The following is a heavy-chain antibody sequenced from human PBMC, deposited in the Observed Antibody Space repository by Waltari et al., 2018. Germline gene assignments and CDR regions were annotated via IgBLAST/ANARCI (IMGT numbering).Heavy chain of an antibody. V-gene: IGHV4-34*01. D-gene: IGHD2-15*01. CDR3: ARVPLRYCSGGSCYEDY. J-gene: IGHJ4*02. Sequence: QVQLQQWGAGLLKPSETLSLNCAVYGGSFSGYYWSWIRQPPGKGLEWIGEINHSGSTNSNPSLKSRVTISVDTSKNQFSLKLSSVTAADTAVYYCARVPLRYCSGGSCYEDYWGQGTLVTVSS. CDR1: GGSFSGYY. CDR2: INHSGST.